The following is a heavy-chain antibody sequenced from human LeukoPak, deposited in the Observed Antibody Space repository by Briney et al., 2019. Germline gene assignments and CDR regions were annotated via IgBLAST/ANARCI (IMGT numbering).Heavy chain of an antibody. V-gene: IGHV4-59*08. CDR1: GGSISSYY. CDR2: IYYSGST. CDR3: ARQRIAVAAIDY. Sequence: PSETLSLTCTVSGGSISSYYWSWIRQPPGKGLEWIGYIYYSGSTNYNPSLKSRVTISVDTSKNQFSLKLSSVTAADTAVHYCARQRIAVAAIDYWGQGTLVTVSS. J-gene: IGHJ4*02. D-gene: IGHD6-19*01.